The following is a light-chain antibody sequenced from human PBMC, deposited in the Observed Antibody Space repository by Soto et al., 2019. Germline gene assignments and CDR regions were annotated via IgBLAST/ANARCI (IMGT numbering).Light chain of an antibody. V-gene: IGKV3-20*01. CDR3: QQYGDSPT. CDR1: QTVSDDW. Sequence: EIVLTQSPDTLSLSPGERATFSCRASQTVSDDWLAWYQQKPGQAPRLLIYAVSSRATGIPDRFSGSGSGTDFTLTITRLEPEDFAVYYCQQYGDSPTFGQGTKVDIK. J-gene: IGKJ1*01. CDR2: AVS.